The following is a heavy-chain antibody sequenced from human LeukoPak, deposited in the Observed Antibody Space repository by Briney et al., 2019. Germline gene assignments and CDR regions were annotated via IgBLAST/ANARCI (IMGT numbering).Heavy chain of an antibody. CDR1: GGTFSSYA. J-gene: IGHJ4*02. Sequence: SVKVSCKASGGTFSSYAISWVRQAPGQGPEWMGGIIPIFGTANYAQKFQGRVTITADKSTSTAYMELSSLRSEDTAVYYCARSDYVWGSYRTFDYWGQGTLVTVSS. CDR3: ARSDYVWGSYRTFDY. D-gene: IGHD3-16*02. V-gene: IGHV1-69*06. CDR2: IIPIFGTA.